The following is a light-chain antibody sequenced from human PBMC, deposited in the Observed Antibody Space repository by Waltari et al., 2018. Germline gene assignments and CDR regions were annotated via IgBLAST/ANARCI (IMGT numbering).Light chain of an antibody. Sequence: QSALTQPASVSGSPGQSVTIFCAGTSNDVGGYNPVPWYQEYPGHAPRVIIYDVSDRPSGVSDRFSGSKSGNTASLTISGLQAEDEADYYCSSQSSNDVVLFGGGTKLTVL. CDR3: SSQSSNDVVL. CDR2: DVS. V-gene: IGLV2-14*01. J-gene: IGLJ2*01. CDR1: SNDVGGYNP.